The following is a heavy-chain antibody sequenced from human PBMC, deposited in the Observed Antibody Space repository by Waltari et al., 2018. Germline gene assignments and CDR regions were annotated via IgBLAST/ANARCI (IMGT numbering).Heavy chain of an antibody. CDR2: ISSSSSYI. D-gene: IGHD6-19*01. Sequence: EVQLVESGGGLVKPGGSLRLSCAASGFTFSTYTMNWVRQAPGKGLEWVSSISSSSSYIYYVDSVKGRFTISRDNAKYSLYLQMNSLRAEDTAVYYCARDRSGNFDYWGQGTLVTVSS. CDR1: GFTFSTYT. CDR3: ARDRSGNFDY. J-gene: IGHJ4*02. V-gene: IGHV3-21*01.